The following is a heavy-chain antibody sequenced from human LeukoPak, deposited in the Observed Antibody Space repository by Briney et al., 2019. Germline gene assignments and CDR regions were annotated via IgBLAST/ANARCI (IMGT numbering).Heavy chain of an antibody. V-gene: IGHV3-21*01. CDR1: GFTFSSYS. J-gene: IGHJ3*02. CDR2: ITSGSSYI. D-gene: IGHD2-21*02. Sequence: GGSLRLSCAASGFTFSSYSMNWVRQAPGKGLEWVSSITSGSSYIYYADSVKGRFTISRDNAKNSLYLQMNSLGAEDTAVYYCASRVVTATFDAFDIWGQGTMVTVSS. CDR3: ASRVVTATFDAFDI.